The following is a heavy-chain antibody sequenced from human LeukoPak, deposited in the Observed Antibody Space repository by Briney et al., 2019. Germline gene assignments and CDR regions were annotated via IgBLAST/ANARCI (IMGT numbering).Heavy chain of an antibody. D-gene: IGHD6-13*01. J-gene: IGHJ5*02. Sequence: SETLSLTCTVSGGSISSSSYYWGRIRQPPGKGLEWIGSMYYSGSTYYNPSLKSRVTISVDTSKNQFSLKLSSVTAADTAVYYCARHTLGIAAAGKWFDPWGQGTLVTVSS. CDR3: ARHTLGIAAAGKWFDP. CDR2: MYYSGST. CDR1: GGSISSSSYY. V-gene: IGHV4-39*01.